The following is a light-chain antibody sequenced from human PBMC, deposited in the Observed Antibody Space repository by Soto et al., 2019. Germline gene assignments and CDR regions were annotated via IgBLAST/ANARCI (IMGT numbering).Light chain of an antibody. CDR1: QSVSYN. V-gene: IGKV3-15*01. J-gene: IGKJ4*01. Sequence: EIVMTQSPATLTVSPGETATLSCRASQSVSYNLAWYKQKPGQGPRLLIYGAFSSATGIPARFSGSGSGTEFTLTISSLQSEDFAVYYCQQYKNWPPLTFGGGTKVEIK. CDR2: GAF. CDR3: QQYKNWPPLT.